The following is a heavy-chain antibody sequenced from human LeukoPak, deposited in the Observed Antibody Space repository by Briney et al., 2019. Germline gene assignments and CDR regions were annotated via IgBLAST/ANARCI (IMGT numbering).Heavy chain of an antibody. CDR2: VHHSGYT. V-gene: IGHV4-38-2*01. J-gene: IGHJ4*02. CDR3: ARGGSGNYRDFDY. Sequence: SETLSLTCAVSGFSIRSPYYWGWIRQPPGKGLEWIGSVHHSGYTHYNPSLKSRVTTSIDTSNNQFSLKLKLNSVTAADTAVYYCARGGSGNYRDFDYWGQGTLVTVSS. CDR1: GFSIRSPYY. D-gene: IGHD3-10*01.